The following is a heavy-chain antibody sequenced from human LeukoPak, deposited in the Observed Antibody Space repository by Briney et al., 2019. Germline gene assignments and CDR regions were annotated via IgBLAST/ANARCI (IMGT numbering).Heavy chain of an antibody. CDR2: IKQDGSEK. V-gene: IGHV3-7*01. D-gene: IGHD3-10*01. CDR3: AKDRGVWAFDI. CDR1: GFTFSSYW. Sequence: GGSLRLSCAASGFTFSSYWMSWVRRAPGKGLEWVANIKQDGSEKYYVDSVKGRFTISRDNAKNSLYLQMNSLRAEDTAVYYCAKDRGVWAFDIWGQGTMVTVSS. J-gene: IGHJ3*02.